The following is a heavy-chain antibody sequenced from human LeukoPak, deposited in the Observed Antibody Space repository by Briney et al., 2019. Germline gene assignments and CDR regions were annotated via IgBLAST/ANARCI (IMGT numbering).Heavy chain of an antibody. V-gene: IGHV3-15*01. CDR1: GGSISSYY. CDR3: VTRVKSTGDY. Sequence: PSETLSLTCTVSGGSISSYYGSWIRQPPGKGLEWIGRIKTKTDGGTTEYAAHVKGRFTISRDDSKNTVYLQMNSLKTEDTALYYCVTRVKSTGDYWGQGTLVTVSS. D-gene: IGHD1-1*01. J-gene: IGHJ4*02. CDR2: IKTKTDGGTT.